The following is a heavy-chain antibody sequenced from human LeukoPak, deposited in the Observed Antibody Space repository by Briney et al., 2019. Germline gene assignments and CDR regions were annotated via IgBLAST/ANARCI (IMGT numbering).Heavy chain of an antibody. CDR3: ARGTPDFPFSY. J-gene: IGHJ4*02. CDR2: IYYSGST. D-gene: IGHD1-14*01. V-gene: IGHV4-39*01. Sequence: PSETLSLTCTVSGGSISSSSYYWGWIRQPPGKGLEWIGSIYYSGSTYYNPSLKSRVTISVDTSKNQFSLKLSSVTAADTAVYYCARGTPDFPFSYWGQGTLVTVSS. CDR1: GGSISSSSYY.